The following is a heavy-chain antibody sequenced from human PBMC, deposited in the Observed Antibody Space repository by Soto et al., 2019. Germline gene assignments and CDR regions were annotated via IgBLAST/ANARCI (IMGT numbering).Heavy chain of an antibody. CDR2: INPSGVST. V-gene: IGHV1-46*01. Sequence: ASVKVSCKASGYTFTSYYMHWVRQAPGQGLEWMGIINPSGVSTSYAQKFQGRVTMTRDTSTSSVCMELSSLRSDDTAVYYCAREPGGCTNGVCYTDNWFDPWGQGTLVTVSS. CDR1: GYTFTSYY. D-gene: IGHD2-8*01. J-gene: IGHJ5*02. CDR3: AREPGGCTNGVCYTDNWFDP.